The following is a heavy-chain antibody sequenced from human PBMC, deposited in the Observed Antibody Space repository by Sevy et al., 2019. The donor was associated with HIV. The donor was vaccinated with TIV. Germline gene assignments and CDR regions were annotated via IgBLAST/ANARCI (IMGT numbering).Heavy chain of an antibody. CDR2: INSDSGVT. Sequence: ASVKVSCKASGYIFTDYYIHWVRQAPGQGLEWMAWINSDSGVTNYAQRFQGGVTVTRDTSLSTAYLELIRLGSNDTAIYYCARLTTKPTSDLYGMDVWGQGTTVTVSS. CDR1: GYIFTDYY. V-gene: IGHV1-2*02. J-gene: IGHJ6*02. D-gene: IGHD4-17*01. CDR3: ARLTTKPTSDLYGMDV.